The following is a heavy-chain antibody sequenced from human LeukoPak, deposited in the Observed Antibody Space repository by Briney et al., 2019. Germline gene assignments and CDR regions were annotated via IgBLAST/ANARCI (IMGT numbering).Heavy chain of an antibody. CDR3: AKESWQQLFDFDY. Sequence: GRSLRLSCAASGFTFSSYGMHWVRQAPGKGLEWVAVISYDGSNKYYADSVKGRFTISRDNSKNTLYLQMNSPRAEDTAVYYCAKESWQQLFDFDYWGQGTLVTVSS. CDR1: GFTFSSYG. CDR2: ISYDGSNK. D-gene: IGHD6-13*01. J-gene: IGHJ4*02. V-gene: IGHV3-30*18.